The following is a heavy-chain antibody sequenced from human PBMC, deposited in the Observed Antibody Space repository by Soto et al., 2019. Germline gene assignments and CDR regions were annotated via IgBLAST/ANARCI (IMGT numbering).Heavy chain of an antibody. D-gene: IGHD5-18*01. CDR2: VSGSGGST. J-gene: IGHJ3*02. Sequence: GGSLRLSCAASGFTFSSYAMSWVRQAPGKGLEWVSGVSGSGGSTYCVDSVKGRFTISRDNSKNTLYLQMNSLRAEDTAVYYCAKDFGYNYGFDAFDIWGQGTMVTVSS. CDR3: AKDFGYNYGFDAFDI. CDR1: GFTFSSYA. V-gene: IGHV3-23*01.